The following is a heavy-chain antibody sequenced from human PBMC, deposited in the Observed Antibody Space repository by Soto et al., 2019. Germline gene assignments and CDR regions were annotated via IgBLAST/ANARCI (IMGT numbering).Heavy chain of an antibody. CDR3: ARVRVGAAVLRFLEWLQYYGMDV. V-gene: IGHV1-18*04. D-gene: IGHD3-3*01. Sequence: GASVKVSCKASGYTFTSYGISWVRQAPGQGLEWMGWISAYNGNTNYAQKLQGRVTMTTDTSTSTAYMELRSLRSDDTAVYYWARVRVGAAVLRFLEWLQYYGMDVWGQGTTVTVSS. CDR1: GYTFTSYG. CDR2: ISAYNGNT. J-gene: IGHJ6*02.